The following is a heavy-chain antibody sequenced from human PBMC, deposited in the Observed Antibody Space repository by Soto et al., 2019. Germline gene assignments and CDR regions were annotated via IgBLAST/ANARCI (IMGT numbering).Heavy chain of an antibody. D-gene: IGHD2-15*01. CDR1: GFTFSSYA. V-gene: IGHV3-23*01. CDR3: AKKRGGGLNYAFDY. CDR2: ISGSGSST. J-gene: IGHJ3*01. Sequence: GGSLRLSCAASGFTFSSYAMSWVRQAPGKGLEWVSAISGSGSSTYYADSVKGRFTISRDNSKNTLYLQMNSLRAEDTAVYDCAKKRGGGLNYAFDYWGQGTMVTVSS.